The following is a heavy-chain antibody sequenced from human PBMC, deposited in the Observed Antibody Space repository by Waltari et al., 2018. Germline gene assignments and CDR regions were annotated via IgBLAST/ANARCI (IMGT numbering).Heavy chain of an antibody. D-gene: IGHD2-15*01. J-gene: IGHJ3*02. CDR2: ISSNSNYI. V-gene: IGHV3-21*01. Sequence: EVQLVESGGGLVKPGGPLRLSCAASGFTFSSYSMVWLRQAPGKGLGCVSSISSNSNYIYYADSVKGRFTISRDNTRNSLYLQMNSLRAEDTALYFCARCGGGSCYQSGAFDIWGQGTTVTVSS. CDR1: GFTFSSYS. CDR3: ARCGGGSCYQSGAFDI.